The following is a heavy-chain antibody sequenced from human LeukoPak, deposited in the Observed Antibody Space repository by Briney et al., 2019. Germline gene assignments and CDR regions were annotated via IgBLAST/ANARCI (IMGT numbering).Heavy chain of an antibody. CDR2: ISGSGGST. J-gene: IGHJ6*02. CDR3: AKGGENCSGGSCYHWGGMDYYYGMDV. CDR1: GFTFSSYA. Sequence: GGSLRLSCAASGFTFSSYAMSWVRQAPGKGLEWVSVISGSGGSTYYADSVKGRFTISRDNYKKPLYLQMNSLRAEDTAVYYCAKGGENCSGGSCYHWGGMDYYYGMDVWGQGTTVTVSS. V-gene: IGHV3-23*01. D-gene: IGHD2-15*01.